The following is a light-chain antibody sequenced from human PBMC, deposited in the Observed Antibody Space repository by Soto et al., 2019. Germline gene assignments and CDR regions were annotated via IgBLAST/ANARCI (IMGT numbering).Light chain of an antibody. CDR1: SSDVGTYNR. V-gene: IGLV2-18*02. CDR2: EVS. J-gene: IGLJ3*02. CDR3: SSYTSSYTRSHTWV. Sequence: QSVLTQPPSVSGSPGQSVTISCTGTSSDVGTYNRVSWFQQPPGTAPKLIIYEVSNRPSGVPDRFSGSKSGNTASLSISGLRAEDEADYYCSSYTSSYTRSHTWVFGGGTKLTVL.